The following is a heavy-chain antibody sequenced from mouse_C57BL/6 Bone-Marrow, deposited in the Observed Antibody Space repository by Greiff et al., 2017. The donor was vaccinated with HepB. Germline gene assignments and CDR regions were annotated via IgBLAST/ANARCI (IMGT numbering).Heavy chain of an antibody. J-gene: IGHJ2*01. V-gene: IGHV1-50*01. CDR2: IDPSDSYT. CDR3: AREGDWDVDY. CDR1: GYTFTSYW. D-gene: IGHD4-1*01. Sequence: VQLQQPGAELVKPGASVKLSCKASGYTFTSYWMQWVKQRPGQGLEWIGEIDPSDSYTNYNQKFKGKATLTVDTSSSTAYMQLSSLTSEDSAVYYCAREGDWDVDYWGQGTTLTVSS.